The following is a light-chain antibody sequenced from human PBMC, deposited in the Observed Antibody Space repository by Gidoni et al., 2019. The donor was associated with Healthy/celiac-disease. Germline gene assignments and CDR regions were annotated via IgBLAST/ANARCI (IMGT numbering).Light chain of an antibody. CDR1: QGISSY. Sequence: VILMTQSPSLLSASTGDRVTICCRVSQGISSYLAWYQQKPGQAPELLIYAASTLHSGIPSRFSGSGSGTDFTLTISCLQSEDFAVYYCQQYYSLPLTFGRGTKVEIK. J-gene: IGKJ4*02. CDR3: QQYYSLPLT. CDR2: AAS. V-gene: IGKV1D-8*01.